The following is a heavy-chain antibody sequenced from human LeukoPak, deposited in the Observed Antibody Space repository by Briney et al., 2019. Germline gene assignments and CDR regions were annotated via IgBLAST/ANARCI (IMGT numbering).Heavy chain of an antibody. D-gene: IGHD3-10*01. CDR3: ASTSNTWLGLPYFDS. V-gene: IGHV4-61*01. CDR1: GVSVSDGNYY. J-gene: IGHJ4*02. CDR2: MFYAEST. Sequence: SETPSLTCTVSGVSVSDGNYYWSWIRQPPGKGLEWIGYMFYAESTKYNPSLNSRVTISVDRSKNQVSLNLTSVTAADTAVYYCASTSNTWLGLPYFDSWGQGTLVTVSA.